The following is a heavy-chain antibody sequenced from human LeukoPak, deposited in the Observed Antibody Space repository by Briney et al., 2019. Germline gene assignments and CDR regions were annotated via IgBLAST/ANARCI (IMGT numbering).Heavy chain of an antibody. CDR2: ISSDGSDK. CDR1: GFTFSTYG. V-gene: IGHV3-30*18. D-gene: IGHD1-26*01. CDR3: AKERLGATTPNPDY. Sequence: PGGSLRLSCAASGFTFSTYGMHWVRQAPGKGLEWVAVISSDGSDKYYTDSVKGRFTTSRDNSKNTLYLQMSSLRADDTALYYCAKERLGATTPNPDYWGQGTLVTVSS. J-gene: IGHJ4*02.